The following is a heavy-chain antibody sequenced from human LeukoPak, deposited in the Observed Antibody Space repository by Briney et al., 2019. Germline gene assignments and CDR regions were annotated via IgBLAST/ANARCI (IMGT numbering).Heavy chain of an antibody. J-gene: IGHJ5*02. CDR3: ARESGYHGSGFDP. CDR2: IKSDGSST. D-gene: IGHD3-10*01. V-gene: IGHV3-74*01. CDR1: GFTFSSYW. Sequence: PGGSLRLSCAASGFTFSSYWMHWVRQAPGKGLVWVSRIKSDGSSTSYADFVKGRFTISRDNAKNTLSLQMNSLTAEDTAVYYCARESGYHGSGFDPWGQGTLVIVSS.